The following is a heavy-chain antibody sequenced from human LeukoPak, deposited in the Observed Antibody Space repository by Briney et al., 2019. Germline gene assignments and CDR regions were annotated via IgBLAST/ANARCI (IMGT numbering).Heavy chain of an antibody. V-gene: IGHV3-21*01. CDR1: GFTFSSYS. CDR2: ISSSSSYI. Sequence: GGSLRLSCAASGFTFSSYSMNWVRQAPGKGLEWVSSISSSSSYIYYADSVKGRFTISRDNAKNSLYLQMNSLRAEDTAVYYCARDRIAVAGFDYWGQGTLVTISS. CDR3: ARDRIAVAGFDY. J-gene: IGHJ4*02. D-gene: IGHD6-19*01.